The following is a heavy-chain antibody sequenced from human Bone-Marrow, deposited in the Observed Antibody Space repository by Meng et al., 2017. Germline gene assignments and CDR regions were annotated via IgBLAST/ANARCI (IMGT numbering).Heavy chain of an antibody. D-gene: IGHD3-10*01. CDR1: GYTFTDYY. CDR3: ARVVIRGYEVLGY. V-gene: IGHV1-2*06. CDR2: INPNSGGT. Sequence: GRLVQSGAEVKKPGAPVKVSCKASGYTFTDYYLHWVRQAPGQGLEWMGRINPNSGGTNYAQKFQGRVTMTKDTSISTAYMELSRLRSDDTAVYFCARVVIRGYEVLGYWGQGTLVTVSS. J-gene: IGHJ4*02.